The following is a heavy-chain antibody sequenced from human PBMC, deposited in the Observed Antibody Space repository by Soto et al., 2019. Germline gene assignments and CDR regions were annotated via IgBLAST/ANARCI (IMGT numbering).Heavy chain of an antibody. CDR1: GGSISSSSYY. V-gene: IGHV4-39*01. D-gene: IGHD2-2*01. Sequence: SETLSLTCTVSGGSISSSSYYWGWIRQPPGKGLEWIGSIYYSGSTYYNPSLKSRVTISVDTSKNQFSLKLSSVTAADTAVYYCARHALLPSSTSCYDCGENWFDPWGQGTLVIVSS. J-gene: IGHJ5*02. CDR2: IYYSGST. CDR3: ARHALLPSSTSCYDCGENWFDP.